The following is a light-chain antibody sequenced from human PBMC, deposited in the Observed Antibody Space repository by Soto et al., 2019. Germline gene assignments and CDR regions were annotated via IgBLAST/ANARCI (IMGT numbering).Light chain of an antibody. CDR3: SSYTTGSTLPWV. CDR1: SSDVGGYNY. V-gene: IGLV2-14*01. CDR2: EVS. Sequence: QSVLTQPASVSGSPGQSITISCTGTSSDVGGYNYVSWYQQHPGKAPKLMIYEVSNRPSGISNRFSGSKSGNTASLTIFGLQVEDEAVYYCSSYTTGSTLPWVFGTGTKLTVL. J-gene: IGLJ1*01.